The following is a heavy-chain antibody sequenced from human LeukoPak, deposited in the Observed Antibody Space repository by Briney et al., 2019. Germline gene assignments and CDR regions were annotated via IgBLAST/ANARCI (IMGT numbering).Heavy chain of an antibody. CDR1: GFTFSSYA. D-gene: IGHD3-22*01. J-gene: IGHJ6*03. CDR3: ARASDSSGYSDYYYYMDV. Sequence: GSLRLSCAASGFTFSSYAMSWIRQPPGKGLEWIGEINHSGSTNYNPSLKSRVTISVDTSKNQFSLKLSSVTAADTAVYYCARASDSSGYSDYYYYMDVWGKGTTVTVSS. CDR2: INHSGST. V-gene: IGHV4-34*01.